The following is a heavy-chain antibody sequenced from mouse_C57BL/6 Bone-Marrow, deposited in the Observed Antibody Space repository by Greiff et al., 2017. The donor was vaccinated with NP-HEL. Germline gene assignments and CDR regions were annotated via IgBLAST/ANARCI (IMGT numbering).Heavy chain of an antibody. V-gene: IGHV1-81*01. CDR2: IYPRSGNT. J-gene: IGHJ2*01. CDR3: ARRKTAQAGY. Sequence: VQLQQSGAELARPGASVKLSCKASGYTFTSYGISWVKQRTGQGLEWIGEIYPRSGNTYYNEKFKGKATLTADKSSSTAYMELRSLTSEDSAVYFCARRKTAQAGYWGQGTTLTVSS. D-gene: IGHD3-2*02. CDR1: GYTFTSYG.